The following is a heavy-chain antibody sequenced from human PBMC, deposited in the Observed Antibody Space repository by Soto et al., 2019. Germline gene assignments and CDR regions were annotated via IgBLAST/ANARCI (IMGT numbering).Heavy chain of an antibody. V-gene: IGHV3-30-3*01. CDR1: GFTFSSYA. J-gene: IGHJ6*02. Sequence: GGSLRLSCAASGFTFSSYAMHWVRQAPGKGLEWVAVISYDGSNKYYADSVKGRFTISRDNSKNTLYLQMNSLRAEDTAVYYCASLGSGSWYQLEYYYYYGMDVWGQGTTVTVSS. CDR2: ISYDGSNK. D-gene: IGHD6-13*01. CDR3: ASLGSGSWYQLEYYYYYGMDV.